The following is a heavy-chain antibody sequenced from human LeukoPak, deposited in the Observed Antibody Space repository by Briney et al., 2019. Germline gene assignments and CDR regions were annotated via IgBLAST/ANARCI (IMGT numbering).Heavy chain of an antibody. J-gene: IGHJ4*02. D-gene: IGHD6-19*01. CDR3: ATKQWLAPPPDS. CDR2: INTDVTVT. Sequence: GGSLRLSCAASGFTFSKYWMLWVRQAPGRGLESVSRINTDVTVTTYADSVKGRFTVSRDNADNTMFLQMNSVRDEDTAVYYCATKQWLAPPPDSWGQGTPVTVSS. V-gene: IGHV3-74*01. CDR1: GFTFSKYW.